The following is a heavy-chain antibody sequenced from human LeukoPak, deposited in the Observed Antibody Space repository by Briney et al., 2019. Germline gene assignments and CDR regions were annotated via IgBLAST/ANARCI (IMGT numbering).Heavy chain of an antibody. CDR1: GFTFSTYE. J-gene: IGHJ2*01. D-gene: IGHD6-6*01. CDR3: ARWTRIISSSLWYFDL. V-gene: IGHV3-48*03. Sequence: PGGSLRLSCAASGFTFSTYEMNWVRQAPGKGLEWVSYISGSGTYTYYAASVKGRFTISRDNANNSLYLQMNSLRAEDTAVYYCARWTRIISSSLWYFDLWGRGNLVTVSS. CDR2: ISGSGTYT.